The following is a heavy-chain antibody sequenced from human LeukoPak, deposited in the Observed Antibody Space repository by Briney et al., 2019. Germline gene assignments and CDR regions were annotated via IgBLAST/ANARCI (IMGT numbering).Heavy chain of an antibody. V-gene: IGHV3-9*01. J-gene: IGHJ4*02. CDR1: GFTFHDYA. Sequence: GGSLRLSCAASGFTFHDYAMHWVRQAPGKGLEWVSGLSWNGGNIGYAESVRGRFTISRDNAGNSLYLQMNSLRPEDTALYYCAKALGSTVTTRTYFDYWGQGTLVTVSS. CDR3: AKALGSTVTTRTYFDY. D-gene: IGHD4-17*01. CDR2: LSWNGGNI.